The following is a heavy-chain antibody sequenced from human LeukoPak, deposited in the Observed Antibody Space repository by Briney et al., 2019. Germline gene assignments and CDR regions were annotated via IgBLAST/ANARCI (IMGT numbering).Heavy chain of an antibody. J-gene: IGHJ4*02. V-gene: IGHV1-18*01. Sequence: ASVKVSCKTPGYTFSTYGITWVRQAPGQGFQWMGWISAHSGNTKYAENFQGRISLTTGTSATTAYMELRSLTSDDTAVYYCARDLSSGGWTLEFDYWGQGSLVTVAS. CDR2: ISAHSGNT. D-gene: IGHD1-1*01. CDR1: GYTFSTYG. CDR3: ARDLSSGGWTLEFDY.